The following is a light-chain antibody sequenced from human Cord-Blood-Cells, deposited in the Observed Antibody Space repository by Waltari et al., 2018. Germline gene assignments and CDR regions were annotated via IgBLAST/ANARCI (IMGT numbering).Light chain of an antibody. V-gene: IGLV1-44*01. CDR3: AAWDDSLNGRV. Sequence: QSVLTQPPSASGTPGQRVTISCSGRSSHIGSNTVNWYQHLPGPAPKLLIYSNNQRPSGVPDRFSGSKSGTSASLAISGLQSEDEADYYCAAWDDSLNGRVFGGGTKLTVL. CDR1: SSHIGSNT. J-gene: IGLJ3*02. CDR2: SNN.